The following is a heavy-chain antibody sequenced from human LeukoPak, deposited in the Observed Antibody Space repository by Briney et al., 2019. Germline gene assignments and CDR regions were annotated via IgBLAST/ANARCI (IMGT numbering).Heavy chain of an antibody. CDR1: GGSISSSSYY. Sequence: PSETLSLTCTVSGGSISSSSYYWGWIRQPPGKGLEWIGSIYYSGSTYYNPSLKSRATISVDTSKNQFSLKLSSVTAADTAVYYCARCGPDYYYYMDVWGKGTTVTVSS. J-gene: IGHJ6*03. CDR2: IYYSGST. D-gene: IGHD2-21*01. CDR3: ARCGPDYYYYMDV. V-gene: IGHV4-39*01.